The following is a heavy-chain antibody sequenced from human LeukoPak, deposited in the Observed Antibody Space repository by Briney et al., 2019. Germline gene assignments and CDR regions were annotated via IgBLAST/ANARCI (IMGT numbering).Heavy chain of an antibody. Sequence: GGSLRLSCAASGFTFSNYWMAWVSQAPGKGLEWVAHINQDGSKEHYMDSVKARFTISRDNAKNSLSLQMNSLRAEDTALYYCVRDGGVSGYDLLDYWGQGTLVTVS. J-gene: IGHJ4*02. CDR1: GFTFSNYW. D-gene: IGHD5-12*01. CDR2: INQDGSKE. V-gene: IGHV3-7*01. CDR3: VRDGGVSGYDLLDY.